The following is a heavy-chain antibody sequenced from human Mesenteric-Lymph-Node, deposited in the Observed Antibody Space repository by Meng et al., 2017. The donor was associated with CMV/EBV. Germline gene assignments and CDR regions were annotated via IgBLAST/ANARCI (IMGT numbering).Heavy chain of an antibody. V-gene: IGHV3-7*01. D-gene: IGHD3-16*01. CDR2: INQDESEK. CDR3: ARERGGWDY. CDR1: GFTFSHYW. J-gene: IGHJ4*02. Sequence: GESLKISCAASGFTFSHYWMTWVRQAPGKGLEWVANINQDESEKYYVDSVKGRFTISRDNAKNSLFLQMNSLRAEDTAVYYCARERGGWDYWGQGTLVTVSS.